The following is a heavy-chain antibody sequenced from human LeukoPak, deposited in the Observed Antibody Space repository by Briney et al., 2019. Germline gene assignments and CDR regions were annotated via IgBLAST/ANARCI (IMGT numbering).Heavy chain of an antibody. CDR3: ARDLGYSSSRVESWFDP. CDR1: GGSISSYY. Sequence: PSETLSLTCTVSGGSISSYYWSWLRQPPGKGLEWIGYIYYSGSTNYNPSLKSRVTISVDTSKNQFSLKLSSVTAADTAVYYCARDLGYSSSRVESWFDPWGQGTLVTVSS. J-gene: IGHJ5*02. D-gene: IGHD6-13*01. V-gene: IGHV4-59*01. CDR2: IYYSGST.